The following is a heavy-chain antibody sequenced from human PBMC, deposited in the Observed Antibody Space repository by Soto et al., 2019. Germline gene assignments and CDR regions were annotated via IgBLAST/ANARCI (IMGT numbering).Heavy chain of an antibody. CDR2: IKQDGSEK. D-gene: IGHD3-22*01. Sequence: PGGSLRLSCAASGFTFSSYWMSWVRQAPGKGLEWVANIKQDGSEKYYVDSVEGRFTISRDNAKNSLYLQMNSLRAEDTAVYYCARDLFYYDSIGYYGMDVWGQGTTVTVSS. J-gene: IGHJ6*02. V-gene: IGHV3-7*05. CDR1: GFTFSSYW. CDR3: ARDLFYYDSIGYYGMDV.